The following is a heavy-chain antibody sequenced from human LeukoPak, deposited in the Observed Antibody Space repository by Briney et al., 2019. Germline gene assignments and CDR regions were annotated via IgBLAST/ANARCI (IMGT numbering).Heavy chain of an antibody. D-gene: IGHD2-2*01. CDR3: ARQIGVCSSTSCPESHYYYMDV. J-gene: IGHJ6*03. CDR1: GYSFTSYW. Sequence: GESLKISCKGFGYSFTSYWIGWVRQVPGKGLEWMGIIYPGDSDTRYTPSFQGQVTISADKSISTAYLQWSSLKASDTAMYYCARQIGVCSSTSCPESHYYYMDVWGKGTTVTVSS. V-gene: IGHV5-51*01. CDR2: IYPGDSDT.